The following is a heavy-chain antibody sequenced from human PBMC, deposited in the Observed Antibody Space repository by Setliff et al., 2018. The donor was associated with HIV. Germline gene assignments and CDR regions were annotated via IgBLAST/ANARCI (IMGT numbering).Heavy chain of an antibody. J-gene: IGHJ3*02. CDR3: ILLGMHGAFDI. D-gene: IGHD7-27*01. CDR1: GFTFSNAW. CDR2: VKSDGGTT. V-gene: IGHV3-15*01. Sequence: PGGSLRLSCAASGFTFSNAWMLWVRQAPGKGLEWVGRVKSDGGTTDYAAPVKGRFTISRDDSKNTPYLQMDSLSTEDTAVYYCILLGMHGAFDIWGQGTMVTVSS.